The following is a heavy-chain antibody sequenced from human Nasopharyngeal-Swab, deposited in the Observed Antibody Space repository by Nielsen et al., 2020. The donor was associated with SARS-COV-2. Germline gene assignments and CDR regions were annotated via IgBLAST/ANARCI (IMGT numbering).Heavy chain of an antibody. CDR3: ARDQGLEPTFDAFDI. Sequence: GESLKISCAASGFTFSSYSMNWVRQAPGKGLEWVSSISSSSSYIYYADSVKGRFTISRDNAKNSLYLQMNSLRAEDTAVYYCARDQGLEPTFDAFDIWGQGTMVNVSS. V-gene: IGHV3-21*01. CDR1: GFTFSSYS. D-gene: IGHD1-1*01. J-gene: IGHJ3*02. CDR2: ISSSSSYI.